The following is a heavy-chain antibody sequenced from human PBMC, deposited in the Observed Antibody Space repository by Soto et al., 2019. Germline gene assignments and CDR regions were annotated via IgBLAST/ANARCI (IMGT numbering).Heavy chain of an antibody. CDR1: GGSFSGYY. Sequence: QVQLQQWGAGLLKPSETLSLTCAVYGGSFSGYYWSWIRQPPGKGLEWIGEINHSGSTNYNPSLKSRVTISVDKSKNQFSLKLSSVTAADTAVYYCARGRGSSPGGGWFDPWGQGTLVTVSS. J-gene: IGHJ5*02. V-gene: IGHV4-34*01. CDR3: ARGRGSSPGGGWFDP. CDR2: INHSGST. D-gene: IGHD6-6*01.